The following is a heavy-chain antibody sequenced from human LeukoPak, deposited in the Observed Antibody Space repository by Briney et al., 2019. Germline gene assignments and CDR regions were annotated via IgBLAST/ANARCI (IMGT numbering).Heavy chain of an antibody. V-gene: IGHV4-39*01. J-gene: IGHJ4*02. CDR2: IYYSGST. CDR1: GGSISSSSYY. D-gene: IGHD3-16*02. Sequence: SETLSLTCTVSGGSISSSSYYWGWIRQPPGKGLEWIGSIYYSGSTYYNPSLKSRVTISVDTSKNQFSLKLSSVTAADTAVYYCARHVHYYIWGSYRPGRYDYWGQGTLVPVSP. CDR3: ARHVHYYIWGSYRPGRYDY.